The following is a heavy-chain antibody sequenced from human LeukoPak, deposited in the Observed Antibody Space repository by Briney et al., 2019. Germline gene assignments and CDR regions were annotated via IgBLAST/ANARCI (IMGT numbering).Heavy chain of an antibody. CDR3: AGDPYYGDYAFFDS. V-gene: IGHV4-34*01. Sequence: SEILSLTCAVYGGSFSGYYWIWIRQPPGKGLEWIGEITHSGGANYNPSLESRVSISLDTSKDQFSLNLSSVTAADTAVYYCAGDPYYGDYAFFDSWGQGTLVTVSS. D-gene: IGHD4-17*01. CDR1: GGSFSGYY. CDR2: ITHSGGA. J-gene: IGHJ4*02.